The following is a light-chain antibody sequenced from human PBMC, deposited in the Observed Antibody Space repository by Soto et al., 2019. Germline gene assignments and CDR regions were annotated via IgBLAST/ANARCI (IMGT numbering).Light chain of an antibody. CDR3: QQYGSSGT. V-gene: IGKV3-20*01. CDR1: QSVSSSF. Sequence: EIVLTQSPCTLSLSPGERATLSCRASQSVSSSFLAWYQQKVGQAPRLLIYGASSRATGIPDRFSGSGSGTDFTLTISRLEPEDFAVYYCQQYGSSGTFGQGTKVDIK. J-gene: IGKJ1*01. CDR2: GAS.